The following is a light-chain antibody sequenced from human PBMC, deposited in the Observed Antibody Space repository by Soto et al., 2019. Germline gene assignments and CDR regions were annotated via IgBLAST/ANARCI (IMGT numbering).Light chain of an antibody. CDR3: QQYGSSPPYT. Sequence: EIVLTQSPGTLSLSPGERATLSCRASQSVSSSYLAWYQQKPGQAPRLLIYGASSRATGIPDRFSGSGSGTDFTLTISRLEPGDFAVYDCQQYGSSPPYTFGQGTKLEIK. CDR1: QSVSSSY. J-gene: IGKJ2*01. CDR2: GAS. V-gene: IGKV3-20*01.